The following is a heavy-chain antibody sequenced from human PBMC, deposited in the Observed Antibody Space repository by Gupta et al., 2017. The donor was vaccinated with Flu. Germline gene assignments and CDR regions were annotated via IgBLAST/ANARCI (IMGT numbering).Heavy chain of an antibody. D-gene: IGHD2-2*01. CDR1: GYTFTSYD. CDR2: MNPNSGNT. Sequence: SGYTFTSYDINWVRQATGQGPEWMGWMNPNSGNTGCAQKFQGRVTMTRNNSITTAYMELTNLRSEDTAVYYGARRIKDQLYYYWDDWGRGTTVTVSS. CDR3: ARRIKDQLYYYWDD. J-gene: IGHJ6*03. V-gene: IGHV1-8*01.